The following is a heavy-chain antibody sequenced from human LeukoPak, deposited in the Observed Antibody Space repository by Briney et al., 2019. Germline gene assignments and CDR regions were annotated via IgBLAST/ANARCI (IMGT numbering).Heavy chain of an antibody. CDR3: ARLIPGPSISPH. CDR1: GFTFSSYA. J-gene: IGHJ4*02. CDR2: ISSNGGST. Sequence: PGGSLRLSCAASGFTFSSYAMHWVRQAPGKGLEYVSAISSNGGSTYYANSVKGRFTISRDNSKNTLYLQMGSLRAEDMAVYYCARLIPGPSISPHWGQGTLVTVSS. V-gene: IGHV3-64*01. D-gene: IGHD2-21*01.